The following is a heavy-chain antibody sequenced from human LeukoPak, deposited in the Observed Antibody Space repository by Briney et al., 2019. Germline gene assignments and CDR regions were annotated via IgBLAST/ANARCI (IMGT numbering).Heavy chain of an antibody. CDR1: GYSFTSYW. Sequence: HGEPLKTSCQGSGYSFTSYWIGWVRQMTGKGLELMGIIYPGDSDTRYSPSFQGQVTISADKSISTAYLQWSSLKASDTAMYYCAMVRGAVDWYFDLWGRGTLVTVSS. D-gene: IGHD3-10*01. V-gene: IGHV5-51*01. CDR3: AMVRGAVDWYFDL. J-gene: IGHJ2*01. CDR2: IYPGDSDT.